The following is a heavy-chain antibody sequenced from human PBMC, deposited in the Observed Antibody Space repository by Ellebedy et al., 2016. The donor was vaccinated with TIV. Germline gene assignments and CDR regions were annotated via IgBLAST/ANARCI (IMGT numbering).Heavy chain of an antibody. CDR1: GYSFTSYW. J-gene: IGHJ4*02. V-gene: IGHV5-51*01. Sequence: GESLKIPCKGSGYSFTSYWIGWVRQMPGKGLEWMAIIYPGDSDTRYSPSFQGQVTISADKSISTAYLQWSSLKASDTAIYYCAREEESGSSWFAYWGRGTLVTVSS. D-gene: IGHD6-13*01. CDR2: IYPGDSDT. CDR3: AREEESGSSWFAY.